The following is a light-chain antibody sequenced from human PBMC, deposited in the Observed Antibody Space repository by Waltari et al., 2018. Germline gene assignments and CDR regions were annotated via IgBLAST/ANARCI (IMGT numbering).Light chain of an antibody. CDR3: QSFDSSLSASV. V-gene: IGLV1-40*01. J-gene: IGLJ3*02. CDR2: GNN. CDR1: SSNFGAGYD. Sequence: QSVLTQPPSMSGAPGQKVTIPCTGGSSNFGAGYDLHWYHQFPGTAPKRLIFGNNNRASGVPGRFSGSRSGTSASLAIAGVQSEDEAVYYCQSFDSSLSASVFGGGTKLTVL.